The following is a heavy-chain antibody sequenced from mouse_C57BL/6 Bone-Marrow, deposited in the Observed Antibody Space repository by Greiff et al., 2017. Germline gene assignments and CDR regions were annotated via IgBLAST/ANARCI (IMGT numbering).Heavy chain of an antibody. D-gene: IGHD2-4*01. CDR3: ARAYDYDDYTLDN. Sequence: QVQLQQSGAELVKPGASVKLSCKASGYTFTNYWMHWVKQRPGQGLEWIGMMHPNGGSPDYNEKFKSEATLSVDKSSRTAYMELSSLTSEDSAVYYCARAYDYDDYTLDNRGQGASVTV. CDR1: GYTFTNYW. J-gene: IGHJ4*01. CDR2: MHPNGGSP. V-gene: IGHV1-64*01.